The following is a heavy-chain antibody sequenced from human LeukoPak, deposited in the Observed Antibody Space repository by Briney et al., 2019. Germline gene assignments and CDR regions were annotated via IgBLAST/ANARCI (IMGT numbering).Heavy chain of an antibody. CDR2: IYPGNSDA. CDR1: GYNFINYW. V-gene: IGHV5-51*01. J-gene: IGHJ4*02. Sequence: GESLKISCKGSGYNFINYWIGWVRQMPGKGLEWMGVIYPGNSDARYSPSFQGQVTISADKSIHTAYLQWSSLKASDTAMFYCARRPMYSGGYPYFDYWGQGTLVTVSS. D-gene: IGHD1-26*01. CDR3: ARRPMYSGGYPYFDY.